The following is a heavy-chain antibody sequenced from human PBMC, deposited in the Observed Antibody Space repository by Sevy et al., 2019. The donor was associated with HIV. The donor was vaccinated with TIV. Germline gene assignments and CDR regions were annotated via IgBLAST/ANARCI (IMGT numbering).Heavy chain of an antibody. J-gene: IGHJ5*02. CDR1: GFTFSSHS. D-gene: IGHD3-16*02. CDR2: ISSTSGHI. Sequence: GGSLRLSCAASGFTFSSHSMNWVRQAPGKGLEWVSSISSTSGHIYYSDSVKGRFTISRDNSKKSLYLQMNSLRAEDTAVYYCARDDYVWGNSRWTNWFDPWGQGTLVTVSS. V-gene: IGHV3-21*01. CDR3: ARDDYVWGNSRWTNWFDP.